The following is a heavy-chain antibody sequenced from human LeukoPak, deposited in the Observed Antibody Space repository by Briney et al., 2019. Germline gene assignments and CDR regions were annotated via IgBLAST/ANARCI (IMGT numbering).Heavy chain of an antibody. J-gene: IGHJ4*02. D-gene: IGHD3-10*01. CDR3: AREYYYGSGSHNDY. CDR1: GYTFTGYY. CDR2: INPNSGGT. Sequence: ASVKVSFKASGYTFTGYYMHWVRQAPGQGLEWMGRINPNSGGTNYAQKFQGRVTMTRDTSISTAYMELSRLRSDDTAVYYCAREYYYGSGSHNDYWGQGTLVTVSS. V-gene: IGHV1-2*06.